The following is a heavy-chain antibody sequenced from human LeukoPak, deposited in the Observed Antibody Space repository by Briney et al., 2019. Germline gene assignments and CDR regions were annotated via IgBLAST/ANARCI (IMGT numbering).Heavy chain of an antibody. CDR2: IYYSGST. CDR3: ARGRPQPYRYFDWLLEPPDY. Sequence: SETLSLTCTVSGGSISSYYWGWIRQPPGKGLEWIGYIYYSGSTNYNPSLKSRVTISVDTSKNQFSLKLSSVTAADTAVYYCARGRPQPYRYFDWLLEPPDYWGQGTLVTVSS. V-gene: IGHV4-59*01. D-gene: IGHD3-9*01. J-gene: IGHJ4*02. CDR1: GGSISSYY.